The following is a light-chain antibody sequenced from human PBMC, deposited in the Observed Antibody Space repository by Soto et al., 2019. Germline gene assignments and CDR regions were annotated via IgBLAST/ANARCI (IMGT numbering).Light chain of an antibody. J-gene: IGKJ4*01. CDR1: QSIISY. CDR2: AAS. CDR3: QQSYSTPFT. Sequence: DIQMTQSPSSLSASVGDRVTITCRASQSIISYLNWYQQKPGKAPKLLIYAASSLQSGVPSRFSGSGSWTDVTLTISSLQPEDFATYYCQQSYSTPFTFGGGTQVEIK. V-gene: IGKV1-39*01.